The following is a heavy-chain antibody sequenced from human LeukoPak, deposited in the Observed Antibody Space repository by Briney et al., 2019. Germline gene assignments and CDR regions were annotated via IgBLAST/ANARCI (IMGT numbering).Heavy chain of an antibody. D-gene: IGHD3-3*01. V-gene: IGHV3-30*03. CDR1: GFTFSSYG. CDR2: ISYDGSNK. CDR3: ARTYDFGRGPPGDAFDN. Sequence: GRSLRLSCAASGFTFSSYGMHWVRQAPGKGLEWVAVISYDGSNKYYADSVKGRFTLSRDNARESVFLQMDSLRVDDTAVYYCARTYDFGRGPPGDAFDNWGPGTWVIVSS. J-gene: IGHJ3*02.